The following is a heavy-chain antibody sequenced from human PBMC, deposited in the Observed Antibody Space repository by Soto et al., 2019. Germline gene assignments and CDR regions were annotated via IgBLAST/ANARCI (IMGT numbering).Heavy chain of an antibody. Sequence: EVQVLESGGGLVQPGGSLRLSCAASGFTLSNFAMSWVRQAPGKGLEWVAVISDRGGSTDYAAPVKGRFTISRDNSNNTVYLQMNNLRAEDTAVYYCARDEYYYASSGYYRFDQWGQGTLVTVSS. J-gene: IGHJ4*02. V-gene: IGHV3-23*01. D-gene: IGHD3-22*01. CDR2: ISDRGGST. CDR1: GFTLSNFA. CDR3: ARDEYYYASSGYYRFDQ.